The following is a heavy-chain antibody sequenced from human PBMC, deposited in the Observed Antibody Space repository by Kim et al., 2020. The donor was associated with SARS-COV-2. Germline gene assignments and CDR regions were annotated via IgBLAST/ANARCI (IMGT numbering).Heavy chain of an antibody. CDR3: AKVTSGSSGWFEYFQR. V-gene: IGHV3-23*01. D-gene: IGHD6-19*01. CDR2: IRLSGGNT. J-gene: IGHJ1*01. Sequence: GGSLRLSCAASGFTFNSYAMSWVRQAPGKGLEWVSGIRLSGGNTEYADSVKGRFSISRDNSKNTLYLQMNRLRAEDTAVYYCAKVTSGSSGWFEYFQRWGQGTLVTVSS. CDR1: GFTFNSYA.